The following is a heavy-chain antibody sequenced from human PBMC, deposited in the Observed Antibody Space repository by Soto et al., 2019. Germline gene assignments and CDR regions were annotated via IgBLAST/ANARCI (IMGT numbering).Heavy chain of an antibody. D-gene: IGHD6-19*01. CDR2: ISYDGSNK. CDR1: GFTFSSYG. J-gene: IGHJ6*02. V-gene: IGHV3-30*18. CDR3: AKGPQPFQWLLGGNYYCYYGRDV. Sequence: VGSLRLSCAVSGFTFSSYGIHWVRQPHDKGLEWVAVISYDGSNKYYADSVKGRFTISRDNYKNTLYLQMNSLSAEDTAVYYCAKGPQPFQWLLGGNYYCYYGRDVWGQGTTVTVSS.